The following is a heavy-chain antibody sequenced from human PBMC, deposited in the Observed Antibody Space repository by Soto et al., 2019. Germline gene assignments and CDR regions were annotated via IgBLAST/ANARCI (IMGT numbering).Heavy chain of an antibody. D-gene: IGHD2-21*02. Sequence: EVQLLESGGGLVQPGGSLRLSCAASGFTFSSYAMSWVRQAPGRGLEWVSAISGSGGTTYYGDSVRGRFTVSRDISRDTLYLQMTSLRADDTALYYCARNCGGDCYTNFDYWGQGTLVTVSS. CDR1: GFTFSSYA. J-gene: IGHJ4*02. CDR3: ARNCGGDCYTNFDY. CDR2: ISGSGGTT. V-gene: IGHV3-23*01.